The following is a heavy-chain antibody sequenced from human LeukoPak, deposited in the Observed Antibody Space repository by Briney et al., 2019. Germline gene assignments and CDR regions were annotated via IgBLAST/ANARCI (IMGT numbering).Heavy chain of an antibody. D-gene: IGHD5-18*01. CDR3: ARTAMANYYFDY. CDR1: CGSISSGGYF. Sequence: PSQTLSLTCTVSCGSISSGGYFWSWIRQHPGRGLECIGYIYYSGSTYYNPSLKSRVAISVDTSKNQFSLKLSSVTAADTAVYYCARTAMANYYFDYWGQGTLVTVSS. CDR2: IYYSGST. V-gene: IGHV4-31*03. J-gene: IGHJ4*02.